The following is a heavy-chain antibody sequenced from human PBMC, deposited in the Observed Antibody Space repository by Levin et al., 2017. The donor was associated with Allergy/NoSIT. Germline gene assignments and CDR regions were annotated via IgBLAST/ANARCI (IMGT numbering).Heavy chain of an antibody. CDR1: GFTFSSYS. CDR2: ISSSSSYI. V-gene: IGHV3-21*01. D-gene: IGHD1-26*01. J-gene: IGHJ4*02. Sequence: GESLKISCAASGFTFSSYSMNWVRQAPGKGLEWVSSISSSSSYIYYADSVKGRFTISRDNAKNSLYLQMNSLRAEDTAVYYCARDFDMYGSYHFDYWGQGTLVTVSS. CDR3: ARDFDMYGSYHFDY.